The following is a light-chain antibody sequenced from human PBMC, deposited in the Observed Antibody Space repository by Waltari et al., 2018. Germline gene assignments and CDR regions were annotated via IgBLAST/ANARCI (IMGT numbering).Light chain of an antibody. V-gene: IGKV4-1*01. Sequence: DIVMTQSPRSLVLSLGERTAIRCKSSQSLFYNFNNKNYLAWYQQKPGQPPKLLIYWATTRESGVPDRFSGSGSGTDFTLTINNLQAEDVAEYFCQQYASTPRWT. J-gene: IGKJ1*01. CDR3: QQYASTPRWT. CDR2: WAT. CDR1: QSLFYNFNNKNY.